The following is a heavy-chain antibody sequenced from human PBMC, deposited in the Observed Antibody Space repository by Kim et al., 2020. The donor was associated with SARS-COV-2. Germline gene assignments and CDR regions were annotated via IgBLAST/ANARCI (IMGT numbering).Heavy chain of an antibody. CDR1: GFTLSSYS. CDR2: ISSGSSTI. D-gene: IGHD3-10*01. V-gene: IGHV3-48*04. Sequence: GGSLRLSCAVSGFTLSSYSMSWVRQAPRKGLEWVSYISSGSSTIHYADSVKGRFTISRDIPKNSLYLQMNSLRAEDTAVYYCARDSGSGSRPPDYWGQGT. CDR3: ARDSGSGSRPPDY. J-gene: IGHJ4*02.